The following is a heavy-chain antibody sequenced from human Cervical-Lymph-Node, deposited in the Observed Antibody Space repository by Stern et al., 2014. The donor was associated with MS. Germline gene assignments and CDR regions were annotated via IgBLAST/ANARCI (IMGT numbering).Heavy chain of an antibody. CDR2: IFPRDSNT. CDR3: ASSPATPSGYDRFDY. D-gene: IGHD5-12*01. CDR1: GYLFDDYW. J-gene: IGHJ4*02. Sequence: EVHLVESGAEVKKPGESLKISCEASGYLFDDYWIGWVRQMSGRGLELVAIIFPRDSNTRYSPSVQGQVTISADKSISTAYLQWSSRKASAPPMYYCASSPATPSGYDRFDYWGQGALVTVSS. V-gene: IGHV5-51*03.